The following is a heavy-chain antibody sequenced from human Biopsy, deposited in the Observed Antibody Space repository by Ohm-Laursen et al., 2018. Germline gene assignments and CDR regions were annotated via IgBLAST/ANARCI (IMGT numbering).Heavy chain of an antibody. D-gene: IGHD5-12*01. J-gene: IGHJ3*02. V-gene: IGHV4-59*01. Sequence: GTLSLTCTVSGVSISTYYWSWIRQSPGRGLEWIAYIYYSGSTDYNPSLKSRVTISLDTSKNQFSLKLSSVTAADTAVYYCAREAIGVATAFDIWGQRTMVTVSS. CDR3: AREAIGVATAFDI. CDR2: IYYSGST. CDR1: GVSISTYY.